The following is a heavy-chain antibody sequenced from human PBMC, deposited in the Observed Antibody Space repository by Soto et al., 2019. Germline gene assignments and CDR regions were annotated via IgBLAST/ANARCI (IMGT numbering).Heavy chain of an antibody. CDR2: ISYDGSNK. CDR1: GFTFSSYA. CDR3: ARDMGLESSWYDYYYGMDV. Sequence: GGSLRLSCAASGFTFSSYAMHWVRQAPGKGLEWVAVISYDGSNKYYADSVKGRFTISRDNSKNTLYLQMNSLRAEDTAVYYCARDMGLESSWYDYYYGMDVWGQGTTVTVSS. V-gene: IGHV3-30-3*01. D-gene: IGHD6-13*01. J-gene: IGHJ6*02.